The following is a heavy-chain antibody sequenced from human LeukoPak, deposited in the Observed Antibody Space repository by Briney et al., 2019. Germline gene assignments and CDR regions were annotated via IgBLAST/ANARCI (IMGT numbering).Heavy chain of an antibody. D-gene: IGHD6-13*01. CDR3: AVWYTSSWSFDY. Sequence: PGRSQRLSCAAAGFTFSNYGMRWVRLAASSGLGWVAVIWYDGSDKYYADSVKGRFTTSRDNSKNTLYVQMNSLRAEDTAVYYCAVWYTSSWSFDYWGQGTLVTVSS. CDR1: GFTFSNYG. CDR2: IWYDGSDK. V-gene: IGHV3-33*01. J-gene: IGHJ4*02.